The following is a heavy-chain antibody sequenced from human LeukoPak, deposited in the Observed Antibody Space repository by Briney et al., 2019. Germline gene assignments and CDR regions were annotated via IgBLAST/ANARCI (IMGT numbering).Heavy chain of an antibody. CDR2: INHSGST. J-gene: IGHJ6*03. CDR1: GGSFSGYY. Sequence: SETLSLTCAVYGGSFSGYYWSWIRQPPGKGLEWIGEINHSGSTNYNPSLKSRVTISVDTSKNQFSLKLSSVTAADTAVYYCARQNSGHDSSGYYYYYYYMDVWGKGTTVTVSS. CDR3: ARQNSGHDSSGYYYYYYYMDV. V-gene: IGHV4-34*01. D-gene: IGHD3-22*01.